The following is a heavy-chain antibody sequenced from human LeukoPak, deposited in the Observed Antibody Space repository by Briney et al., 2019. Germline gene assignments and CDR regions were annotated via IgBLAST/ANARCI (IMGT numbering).Heavy chain of an antibody. CDR3: ARMSGSRLPGY. CDR2: ISSGSSAR. J-gene: IGHJ4*02. V-gene: IGHV3-48*01. D-gene: IGHD3-3*01. Sequence: PGGSLRLSCAASGFTFSSHSMNWVRQTPGKGLEWVSYISSGSSARCYADSVKGRFTISRDDARNSLYLQMNSLRAEDTAVYYCARMSGSRLPGYWGQGTLVTVSS. CDR1: GFTFSSHS.